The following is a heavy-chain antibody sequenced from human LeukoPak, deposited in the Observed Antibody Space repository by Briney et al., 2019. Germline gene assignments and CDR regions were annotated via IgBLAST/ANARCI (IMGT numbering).Heavy chain of an antibody. J-gene: IGHJ3*01. CDR3: AKAGSYSDISVYPLASFDF. CDR2: ISASGGSA. Sequence: GGSLRLSCAASGFTFSSYSMNWVRQAPGKGLEWVSFISASGGSAHYADSVRGRFTISRDNSKNTLYLQMNSLRAEDTAVYYCAKAGSYSDISVYPLASFDFWGQGTMVTVSS. V-gene: IGHV3-23*01. D-gene: IGHD3-22*01. CDR1: GFTFSSYS.